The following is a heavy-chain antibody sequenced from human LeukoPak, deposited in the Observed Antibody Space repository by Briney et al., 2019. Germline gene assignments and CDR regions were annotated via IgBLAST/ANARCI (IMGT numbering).Heavy chain of an antibody. CDR2: IYPGDSDT. J-gene: IGHJ4*02. V-gene: IGHV5-51*01. Sequence: GESLKISCKASGYSFTSFWIGWVRQVPGKGLEWMGIIYPGDSDTRYSPSFQGQVTISADKSISTAYLQWSSLKASDTAMYYCARPSSTWAKIDCWGQGTLVTVSS. CDR1: GYSFTSFW. D-gene: IGHD6-13*01. CDR3: ARPSSTWAKIDC.